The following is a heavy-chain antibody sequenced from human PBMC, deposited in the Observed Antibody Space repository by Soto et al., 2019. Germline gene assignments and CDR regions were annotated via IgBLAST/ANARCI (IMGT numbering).Heavy chain of an antibody. CDR2: IIPIFGIA. D-gene: IGHD3-9*01. V-gene: IGHV1-69*10. CDR3: ARVLRGYFDLNWFDP. Sequence: SVKVSCKASGGTFSSYAISWVRQAPGQGLEWMGGIIPIFGIANYAQKFQGRVTITADKSTSTAYMELSSLRSEDTAVYYCARVLRGYFDLNWFDPWGQGTLVTVSS. CDR1: GGTFSSYA. J-gene: IGHJ5*02.